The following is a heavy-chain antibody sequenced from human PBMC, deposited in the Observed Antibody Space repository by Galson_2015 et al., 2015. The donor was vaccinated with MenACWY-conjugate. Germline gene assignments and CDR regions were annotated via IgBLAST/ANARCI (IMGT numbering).Heavy chain of an antibody. CDR3: ARSFGVVTTLDN. J-gene: IGHJ4*02. D-gene: IGHD3-3*01. Sequence: ETLSLTCVVSGASISFTNWWSWVRQSPGKGLVWIGEISHGGSTNYHPSLKSRAPISLDPSENHFSLKLTSVTAADTAVYYCARSFGVVTTLDNWGQGTLVTVSS. CDR2: ISHGGST. CDR1: GASISFTNW. V-gene: IGHV4-4*02.